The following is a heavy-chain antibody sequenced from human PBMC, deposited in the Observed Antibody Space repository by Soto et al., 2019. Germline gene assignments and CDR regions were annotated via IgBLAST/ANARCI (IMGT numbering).Heavy chain of an antibody. CDR2: IYYSGST. Sequence: SETLSLTCAVYGGSCSGYYWSWIRQPPGKGLEWIGSIYYSGSTYYNPSLKSRVTISVDTSKNQFSLKLSSVTAADTAVYYCAREKRRDGCNMGDAFDIWGQGTMVTVSS. CDR1: GGSCSGYY. V-gene: IGHV4-34*01. J-gene: IGHJ3*02. CDR3: AREKRRDGCNMGDAFDI. D-gene: IGHD2-2*02.